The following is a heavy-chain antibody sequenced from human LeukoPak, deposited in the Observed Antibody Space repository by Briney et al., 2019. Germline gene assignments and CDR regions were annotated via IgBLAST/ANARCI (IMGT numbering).Heavy chain of an antibody. CDR3: ARHARKRLTSNWDF. CDR1: GGSISGFY. V-gene: IGHV4-59*08. J-gene: IGHJ4*02. D-gene: IGHD2-21*02. Sequence: SETLSLTCTVSGGSISGFYWSWIRQPPGKGLEWIGYIHYSGSTNYNPSLKSRVIVTLDTSKNQFSLRLSSVTAADTAVYYCARHARKRLTSNWDFWGQGTLVTVSS. CDR2: IHYSGST.